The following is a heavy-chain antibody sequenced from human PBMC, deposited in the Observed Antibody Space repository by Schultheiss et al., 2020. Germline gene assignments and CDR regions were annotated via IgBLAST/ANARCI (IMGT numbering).Heavy chain of an antibody. J-gene: IGHJ4*02. V-gene: IGHV4-4*02. CDR2: IYYSWST. Sequence: SETLSLTCTVSGGSISSSNWWSWVRQPPGKGLEWTGYIYYSWSTYYNPSLKSRVTISVDTSKNQFYLKLSSVTAADTAVYYCARGARYSGSWYGSWGQGSLVTVSS. CDR1: GGSISSSNW. CDR3: ARGARYSGSWYGS. D-gene: IGHD6-13*01.